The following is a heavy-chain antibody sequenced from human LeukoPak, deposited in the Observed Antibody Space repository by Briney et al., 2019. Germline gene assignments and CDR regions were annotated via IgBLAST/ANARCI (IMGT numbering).Heavy chain of an antibody. CDR1: GGCISSYY. CDR3: AREYGDFDY. Sequence: SETLSLTCTVSGGCISSYYWSWIRQPAGKGLEWIGRIYSSGSTNYNPSLKSRVTMSVDMSKSQFSLELNSVTAADTAIYYCAREYGDFDYWGQGTLVTVSS. CDR2: IYSSGST. J-gene: IGHJ4*02. D-gene: IGHD4-17*01. V-gene: IGHV4-4*07.